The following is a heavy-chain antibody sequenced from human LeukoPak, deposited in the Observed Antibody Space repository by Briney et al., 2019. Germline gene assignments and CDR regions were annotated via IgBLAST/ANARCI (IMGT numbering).Heavy chain of an antibody. D-gene: IGHD3-3*01. J-gene: IGHJ4*02. CDR1: GYSFTSYN. Sequence: ASVKVSCKASGYSFTSYNIHWVRQAPGQGLEWMGIINPSGGSTGHAQTLQGRITMTRDTSTTTVYMELSSLRSGDTAVYYCASVTWSDFSDFDYWGQGTLVIVSS. V-gene: IGHV1-46*04. CDR2: INPSGGST. CDR3: ASVTWSDFSDFDY.